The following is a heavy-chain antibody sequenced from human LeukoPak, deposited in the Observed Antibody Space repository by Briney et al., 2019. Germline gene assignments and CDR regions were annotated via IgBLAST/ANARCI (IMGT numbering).Heavy chain of an antibody. CDR3: ARGTGTAMVNFDY. J-gene: IGHJ4*02. D-gene: IGHD5-18*01. CDR2: IIPIFGTA. CDR1: GGTFSSYA. V-gene: IGHV1-69*01. Sequence: SVKVSCKGSGGTFSSYAISWVRQAPGQGLEWMGWIIPIFGTANYAQKFQGRVTITADASTSTAYMELSSLRSEDTAVYYCARGTGTAMVNFDYWGQGTLVTVSS.